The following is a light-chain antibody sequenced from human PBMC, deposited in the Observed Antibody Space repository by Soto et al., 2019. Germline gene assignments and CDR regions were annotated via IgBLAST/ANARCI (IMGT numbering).Light chain of an antibody. V-gene: IGLV1-40*01. Sequence: QSVLTQPPSASGAPGQRVTISCTGTGSNIGAGSDVPWYQQHPGTAPKLLVYGNNNRPSGVPDRFSGSKSATTASLAITGLQEAEDAAYYCQSYYIGLGGWVFGAGTKLTVL. CDR3: QSYYIGLGGWV. J-gene: IGLJ3*02. CDR2: GNN. CDR1: GSNIGAGSD.